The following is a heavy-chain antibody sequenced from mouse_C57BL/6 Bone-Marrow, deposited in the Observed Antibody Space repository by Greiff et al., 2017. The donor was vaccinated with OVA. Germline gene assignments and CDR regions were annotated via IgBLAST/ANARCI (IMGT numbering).Heavy chain of an antibody. J-gene: IGHJ2*01. CDR2: IRNKANGYTT. V-gene: IGHV7-3*01. CDR1: GFTFTDYY. D-gene: IGHD1-3*01. Sequence: VQLKESGGGLVQPGGSLSLSCAASGFTFTDYYMSWVRQPPGKALEWLGFIRNKANGYTTEYSASVKGRFTISRDNSQSILYLQMNALRAEDSATYYCARWSGYYFDCWGQGTTLTVSS. CDR3: ARWSGYYFDC.